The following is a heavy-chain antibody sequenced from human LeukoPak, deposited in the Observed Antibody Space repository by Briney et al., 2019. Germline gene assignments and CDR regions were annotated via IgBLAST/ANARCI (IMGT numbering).Heavy chain of an antibody. CDR1: GFTFSSYS. CDR3: ARDLSGGSGMDV. J-gene: IGHJ6*02. V-gene: IGHV3-21*01. D-gene: IGHD3-10*01. Sequence: GGSLRLSCAASGFTFSSYSVNWVRQAPGKGLEWVSYISSSSTYIYYADSVKGRFTISRDTAKNSLYLQMNSLRAEDTAVYYCARDLSGGSGMDVWGQGTTVTVSS. CDR2: ISSSSTYI.